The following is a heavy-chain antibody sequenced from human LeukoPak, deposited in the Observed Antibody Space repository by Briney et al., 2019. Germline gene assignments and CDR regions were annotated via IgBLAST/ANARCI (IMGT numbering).Heavy chain of an antibody. J-gene: IGHJ6*03. CDR3: ARVPRSYYYYYYMDV. CDR1: GCSFSGYH. CDR2: ICYSGSS. V-gene: IGHV4-59*01. Sequence: PAETLSLTCTVSGCSFSGYHWRWIRQPPGKGLEWVGYICYSGSSNYYASFTSRVTMSADTSKNQFSLKLSSVTAADTAVYYCARVPRSYYYYYYMDVWGKGTTVTVSS.